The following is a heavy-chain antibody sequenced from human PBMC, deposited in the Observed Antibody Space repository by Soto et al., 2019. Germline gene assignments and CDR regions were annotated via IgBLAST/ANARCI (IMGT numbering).Heavy chain of an antibody. J-gene: IGHJ4*02. Sequence: SETLSLTCGVSGGSLSGATYSWNWIRQPPGKGLEWIGYIFPSGTTYYNPSLKSRVTISIDVSKNQFSLSLRTLTAADTAVYYCARSREFDYWSQGTLVTVSS. CDR1: GGSLSGATYS. CDR2: IFPSGTT. V-gene: IGHV4-30-2*01. CDR3: ARSREFDY.